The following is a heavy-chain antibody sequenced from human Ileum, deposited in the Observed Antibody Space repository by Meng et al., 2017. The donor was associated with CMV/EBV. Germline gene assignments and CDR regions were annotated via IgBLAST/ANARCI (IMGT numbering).Heavy chain of an antibody. D-gene: IGHD1-14*01. CDR3: ARDLTVGTYYGMDV. CDR1: AFSFSTYS. J-gene: IGHJ6*02. Sequence: ESLKISCAASAFSFSTYSMNWVRQAPGRGLEWVSSISGSGSYINYADSVKGRFTISRDNAKNSLYLQMNSLGAEDTAVYYCARDLTVGTYYGMDVWGQGTTVTVSS. V-gene: IGHV3-21*01. CDR2: ISGSGSYI.